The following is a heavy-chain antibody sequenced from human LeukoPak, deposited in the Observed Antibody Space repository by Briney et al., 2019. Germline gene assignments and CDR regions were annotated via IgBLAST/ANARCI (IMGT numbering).Heavy chain of an antibody. CDR2: IDRDGSRI. CDR1: GFTFSSYW. Sequence: PGGSLRLSCAVSGFTFSSYWMHWVRQAPGKGLVWVSRIDRDGSRINYADSVKGRFTISRDNGKNTLFLQMNSLRAEDTAVYYCVRDNPRQQGFAYWGQGTLVTVSS. D-gene: IGHD6-13*01. V-gene: IGHV3-74*01. J-gene: IGHJ4*02. CDR3: VRDNPRQQGFAY.